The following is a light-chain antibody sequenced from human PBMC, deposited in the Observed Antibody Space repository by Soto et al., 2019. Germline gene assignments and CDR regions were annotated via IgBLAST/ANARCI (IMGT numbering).Light chain of an antibody. CDR3: QQYNNWPPDT. CDR2: GAS. J-gene: IGKJ2*01. Sequence: EIVMTQSPATLSVSPGERATLSCRASQSVSSNLAWYQQKPGQAPRLLIYGASTRATGIPARFSGSGSGTEFTLTISSLQYEDFEVYYCQQYNNWPPDTFGQGTKLEIK. CDR1: QSVSSN. V-gene: IGKV3-15*01.